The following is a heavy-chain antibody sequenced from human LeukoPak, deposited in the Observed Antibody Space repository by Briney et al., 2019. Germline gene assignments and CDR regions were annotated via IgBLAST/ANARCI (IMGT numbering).Heavy chain of an antibody. V-gene: IGHV4-59*01. CDR2: IYYSGST. Sequence: PSETLSLTCTVSGGSISSYYWSWIRQPPGKGLEWIGYIYYSGSTNYNASHKSRVTISLDTSKNQFSLKLSSVTAADTAVYYCARVRYDYVWGSYRPAFDYWGQGTLVTVSS. CDR1: GGSISSYY. J-gene: IGHJ4*02. CDR3: ARVRYDYVWGSYRPAFDY. D-gene: IGHD3-16*02.